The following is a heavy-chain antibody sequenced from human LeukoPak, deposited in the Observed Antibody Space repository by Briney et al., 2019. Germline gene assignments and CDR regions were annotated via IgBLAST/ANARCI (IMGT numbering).Heavy chain of an antibody. CDR2: MNPNSGNT. CDR1: GYTFTSYG. Sequence: GASVKVSCKASGYTFTSYGISWVRQAPGQGLEWMGWMNPNSGNTGYAQKFQGRVTITRNTSISTAYMELSSLRSEDTAVYYCARGETTVGVYMDVWGKGTTVTVSS. D-gene: IGHD4-23*01. J-gene: IGHJ6*03. V-gene: IGHV1-8*03. CDR3: ARGETTVGVYMDV.